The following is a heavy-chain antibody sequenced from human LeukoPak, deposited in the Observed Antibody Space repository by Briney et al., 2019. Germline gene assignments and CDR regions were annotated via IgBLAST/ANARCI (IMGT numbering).Heavy chain of an antibody. CDR3: AKDVPWFGEDNLFDP. CDR1: GFTFSSYA. V-gene: IGHV3-23*01. Sequence: GESLTLSCAASGFTFSSYAMSWVRQPPGKGLEWVSFIVGSGGSTYYADSVKGRFTISRDNTKNTLYMQRTRLRAEDTAVYYCAKDVPWFGEDNLFDPWGQGTLVTASS. D-gene: IGHD3-10*01. CDR2: IVGSGGST. J-gene: IGHJ5*02.